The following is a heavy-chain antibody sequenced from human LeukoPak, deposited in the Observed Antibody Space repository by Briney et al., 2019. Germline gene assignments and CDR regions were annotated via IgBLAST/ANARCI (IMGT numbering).Heavy chain of an antibody. Sequence: GGSLRLSCAASGFTFSNYWVHWVRQAPGKGLVWVSRINSDGSSTTYADSVKGRFTISRDNGQNTLYLQMNSLRAEDTAVYYCAREGRGYSYAFEYWGQGTLVTVSS. CDR3: AREGRGYSYAFEY. CDR2: INSDGSST. J-gene: IGHJ4*02. V-gene: IGHV3-74*01. D-gene: IGHD5-18*01. CDR1: GFTFSNYW.